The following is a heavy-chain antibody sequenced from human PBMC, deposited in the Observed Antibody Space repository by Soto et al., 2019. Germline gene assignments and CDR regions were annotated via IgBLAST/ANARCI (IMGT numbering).Heavy chain of an antibody. Sequence: GGSLRFSCAASGFTFSSYGMHWVRQAPGKGLEWVAVISYDGSNKYYADSVKGRFTISRDNSKNTLYLQMNSLRAEDTAVYYCARGPLLFEGAAAYDYWGRGTLVTVSS. CDR3: ARGPLLFEGAAAYDY. CDR1: GFTFSSYG. J-gene: IGHJ4*02. CDR2: ISYDGSNK. V-gene: IGHV3-30*03. D-gene: IGHD6-13*01.